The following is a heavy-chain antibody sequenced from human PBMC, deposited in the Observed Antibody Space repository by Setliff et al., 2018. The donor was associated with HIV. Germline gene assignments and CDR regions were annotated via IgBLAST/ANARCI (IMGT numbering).Heavy chain of an antibody. Sequence: GESLKISCQGSGYFFLSSWIGWVRQAPGQGLEWVGWINPSSGATNYAQKFQGRVTLTSDSSISTAYMELSRLRSDDTAAFYCTRDYAHYFDFWGQGTLVTVSS. D-gene: IGHD3-16*01. CDR1: GYFFLSSW. J-gene: IGHJ4*02. V-gene: IGHV1-2*02. CDR2: INPSSGAT. CDR3: TRDYAHYFDF.